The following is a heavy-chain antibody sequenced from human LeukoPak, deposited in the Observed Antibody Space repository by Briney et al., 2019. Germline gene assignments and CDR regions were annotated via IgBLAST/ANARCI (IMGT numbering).Heavy chain of an antibody. CDR3: ARGGGYDSSGYYRSYYCYYYMDV. V-gene: IGHV1-69*05. J-gene: IGHJ6*03. D-gene: IGHD3-22*01. CDR2: IIPIFGTA. CDR1: GGTFSSYA. Sequence: GASVKVSCKASGGTFSSYAISWVRQAPGQGLEWMGGIIPIFGTANYAQKFQGRVTITTDESTSTAYMELSSLRSEDTAVYYCARGGGYDSSGYYRSYYCYYYMDVWGKGTTVTVSS.